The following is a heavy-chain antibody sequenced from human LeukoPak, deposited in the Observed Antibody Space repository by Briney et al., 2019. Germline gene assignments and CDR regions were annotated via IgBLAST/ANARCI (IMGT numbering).Heavy chain of an antibody. Sequence: SETLSLTCTVSGGSIRSSSYYWGWIRQPPGKGLEWIGNIYYSGSSYYNSSLKSRATISVDTSKNQFSLKLSSVTAADTAVYYCARDPIFLSYFDLWGQGTLVTVFS. CDR3: ARDPIFLSYFDL. CDR1: GGSIRSSSYY. V-gene: IGHV4-39*07. D-gene: IGHD1-26*01. CDR2: IYYSGSS. J-gene: IGHJ5*02.